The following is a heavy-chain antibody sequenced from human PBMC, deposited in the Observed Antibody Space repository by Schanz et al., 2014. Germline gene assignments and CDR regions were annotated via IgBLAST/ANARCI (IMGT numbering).Heavy chain of an antibody. V-gene: IGHV3-21*01. D-gene: IGHD3-16*01. Sequence: EGQLLESGGGLVQPGGSLRFSCAASGFTFSSYAMSWVRQAPGKGLEWVSSISSTSTYLYYADSVKGRFTISRDSARNSLYLQMRSLRAEDTAVYYCARGTPFLCDYWGQGTLVTVSS. CDR3: ARGTPFLCDY. CDR1: GFTFSSYA. CDR2: ISSTSTYL. J-gene: IGHJ4*02.